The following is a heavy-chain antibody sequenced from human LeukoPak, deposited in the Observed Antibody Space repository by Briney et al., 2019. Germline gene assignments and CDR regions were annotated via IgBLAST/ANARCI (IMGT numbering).Heavy chain of an antibody. J-gene: IGHJ2*01. CDR1: GGSISSYY. Sequence: SETQSLTCTVSGGSISSYYWSWIRQPPGKGLEWIGYIYYSGSTNYNPSLKSRVTISVDTSKNQFSLKLSSVTAADTAVYYCARRGTAAKRYFDLWGRGTLVTVSS. V-gene: IGHV4-59*08. D-gene: IGHD2-2*01. CDR3: ARRGTAAKRYFDL. CDR2: IYYSGST.